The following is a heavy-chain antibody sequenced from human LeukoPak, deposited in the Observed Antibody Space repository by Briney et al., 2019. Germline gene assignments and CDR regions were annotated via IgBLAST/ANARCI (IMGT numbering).Heavy chain of an antibody. J-gene: IGHJ4*02. Sequence: SENLSLTCTVSGGSISSYYWSWIRQPPGKGLEWIGYIYYSGTTNYNPTLKSRVTILVVTSKNQFSLKLSSVTAADTAVYYCARDRYGGNAGEFDYWGQGTLVTVSS. CDR2: IYYSGTT. D-gene: IGHD4-23*01. V-gene: IGHV4-59*01. CDR1: GGSISSYY. CDR3: ARDRYGGNAGEFDY.